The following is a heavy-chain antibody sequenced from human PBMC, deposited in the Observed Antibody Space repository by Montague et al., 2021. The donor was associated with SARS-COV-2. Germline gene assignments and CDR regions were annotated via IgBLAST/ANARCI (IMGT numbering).Heavy chain of an antibody. CDR1: GDSISTDSC. D-gene: IGHD1-26*01. Sequence: SETLSLTCVVSGDSISTDSCWTWVRLPPGKGQQGVGELYYTGRTKYKPSFNSRLSITVDKSWNQYSPRLTSATAADTAIYYCARMGGGRSDLAYWGQGTMVTVSS. CDR2: LYYTGRT. V-gene: IGHV4-4*02. CDR3: ARMGGGRSDLAY. J-gene: IGHJ4*02.